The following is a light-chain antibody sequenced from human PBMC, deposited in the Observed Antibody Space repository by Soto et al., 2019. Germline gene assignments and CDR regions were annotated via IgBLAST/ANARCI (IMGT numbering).Light chain of an antibody. CDR1: QTVSSRY. J-gene: IGKJ2*01. Sequence: EIVLPQAPGTLSLSPGERASLACRARQTVSSRYLTWYQQKPGQAPRLLIYGASSRATGIPDRFSGSGSGTDFTLTIRRLDPEDFAVYYCHQYGSSPYTFGQGTKLEI. V-gene: IGKV3-20*01. CDR3: HQYGSSPYT. CDR2: GAS.